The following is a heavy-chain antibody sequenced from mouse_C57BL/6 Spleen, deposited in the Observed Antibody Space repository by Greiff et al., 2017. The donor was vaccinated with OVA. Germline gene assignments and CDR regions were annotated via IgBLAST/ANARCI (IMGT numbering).Heavy chain of an antibody. CDR1: GYTFTDYE. V-gene: IGHV1-15*01. Sequence: VQLQQSGAELVRPGASVTLSCKASGYTFTDYEMHWVKQTPVHGLEWIGAIDPETGGTAYNQKFKGKAILTADKSSSTAYMELRSLTSEDSAVYYCTFDGYGAMDYWGQGTSVTVSS. CDR3: TFDGYGAMDY. J-gene: IGHJ4*01. CDR2: IDPETGGT. D-gene: IGHD2-3*01.